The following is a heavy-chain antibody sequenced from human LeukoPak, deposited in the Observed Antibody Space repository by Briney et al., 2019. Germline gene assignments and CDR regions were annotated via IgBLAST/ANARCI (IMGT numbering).Heavy chain of an antibody. V-gene: IGHV3-48*01. CDR2: ITNSGNSK. CDR1: GGSINNNKW. J-gene: IGHJ4*02. CDR3: ARTRSSGYLTFDY. D-gene: IGHD3-22*01. Sequence: ETLSLTCVVSGGSINNNKWWSWVRQAPGKGLEWVSYITNSGNSKSYADSVKGRFTISRDNTKNSLYLQMNGLRAEDTAVYYCARTRSSGYLTFDYWGQGILVTVSS.